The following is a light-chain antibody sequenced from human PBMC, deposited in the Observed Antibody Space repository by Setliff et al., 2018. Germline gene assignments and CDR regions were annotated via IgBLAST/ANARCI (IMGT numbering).Light chain of an antibody. CDR3: GTWDSSLSTVL. V-gene: IGLV1-51*01. J-gene: IGLJ2*01. Sequence: QSALTQPPSMSVAPGQKVTISCSGSTSNIGSNYVSWYQHLPGTAPKLLIYEKDKRPSGLPDRFSASKSGTSATLAITGLQPGDEADYYYGTWDSSLSTVLFGGGTKVTV. CDR2: EKD. CDR1: TSNIGSNY.